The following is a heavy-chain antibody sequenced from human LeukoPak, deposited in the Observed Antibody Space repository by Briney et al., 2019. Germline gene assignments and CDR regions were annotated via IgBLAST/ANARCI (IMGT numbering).Heavy chain of an antibody. CDR3: ARDPGYCSSTSCYTTFDY. J-gene: IGHJ4*02. V-gene: IGHV3-7*01. Sequence: GGSLRLSCAASGFSFSTSSMSWVRQAPGKGLEWVANIKQDGNEKYYVDSVKGRFTISRDNAKNSLYLQMNSLRAEDTAVYYCARDPGYCSSTSCYTTFDYWGQGTLVTVSS. D-gene: IGHD2-2*02. CDR1: GFSFSTSS. CDR2: IKQDGNEK.